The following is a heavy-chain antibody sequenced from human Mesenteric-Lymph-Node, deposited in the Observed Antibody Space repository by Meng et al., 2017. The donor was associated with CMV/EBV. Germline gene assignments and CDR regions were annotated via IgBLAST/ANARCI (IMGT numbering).Heavy chain of an antibody. CDR3: AAGPARSGYDSWSYYYRPADY. CDR2: IIPIFGTA. V-gene: IGHV1-69*05. Sequence: SVKVSCKASGGTFSSYAISWVRQAPGQGLEWMGGIIPIFGTANYAQKFQGRVTITTDESTSTAYMELSSLRSEDTAVYYCAAGPARSGYDSWSYYYRPADYWGQGTLVTVSS. J-gene: IGHJ4*02. D-gene: IGHD3-3*01. CDR1: GGTFSSYA.